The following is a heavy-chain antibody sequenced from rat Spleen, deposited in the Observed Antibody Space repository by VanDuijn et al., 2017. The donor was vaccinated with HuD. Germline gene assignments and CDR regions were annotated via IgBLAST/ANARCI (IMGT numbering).Heavy chain of an antibody. CDR1: GFSFSDYN. CDR2: ITHNGGSL. D-gene: IGHD5-1*01. J-gene: IGHJ2*01. Sequence: EVQLVESGGGLMQPERSMKFSCAASGFSFSDYNMAWVRQAPKKGLEWVALITHNGGSLYYGDSVKGRFTISRDNSKNTLFLQMDSLRSEDTATYYCARHGSLDYWGQGVMVTVSS. CDR3: ARHGSLDY. V-gene: IGHV5-22*01.